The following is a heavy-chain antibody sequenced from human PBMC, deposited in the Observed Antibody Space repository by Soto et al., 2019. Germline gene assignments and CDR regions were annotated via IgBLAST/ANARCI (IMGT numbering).Heavy chain of an antibody. CDR2: INSDGSST. J-gene: IGHJ4*02. CDR3: ARSVLRIGYYFDY. V-gene: IGHV3-74*01. Sequence: SCAASGFIFRSYSMSWFRQAPGKGLEWVSSINSDGSSTSYADSVKGRFTISRDNAKNTLYLQMNSLRAEDTAVYYCARSVLRIGYYFDYWGQGTLVTVSS. D-gene: IGHD2-15*01. CDR1: GFIFRSYS.